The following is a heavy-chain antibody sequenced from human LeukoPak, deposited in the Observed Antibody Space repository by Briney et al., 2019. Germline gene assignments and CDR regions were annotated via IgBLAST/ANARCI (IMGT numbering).Heavy chain of an antibody. Sequence: GGSLRLSCAASGFTFTTYPMGWVRQAPGKGLEWVSVISASGGGTYYADSVKGRFTISRDNSRSTVFLQMSSLRAEDTAVYYCAKAPHCPNDVCRYFDYWGQGILVTVSS. CDR2: ISASGGGT. J-gene: IGHJ4*02. V-gene: IGHV3-23*01. CDR1: GFTFTTYP. D-gene: IGHD2-8*01. CDR3: AKAPHCPNDVCRYFDY.